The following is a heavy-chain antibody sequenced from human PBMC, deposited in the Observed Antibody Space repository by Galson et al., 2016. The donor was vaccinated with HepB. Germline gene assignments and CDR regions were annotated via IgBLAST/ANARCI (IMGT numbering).Heavy chain of an antibody. J-gene: IGHJ4*02. CDR2: IFYSGST. CDR1: GGSIRNYY. Sequence: SETLSLTCNVSGGSIRNYYWSWIRQPPGKGLEWIGHIFYSGSTNHNPSFKSRVTMSVDTSKNQFSLKLSSLTAADTAVYYCARGLVVPAATFDYWGQGTLVTVSS. D-gene: IGHD2-2*01. CDR3: ARGLVVPAATFDY. V-gene: IGHV4-59*01.